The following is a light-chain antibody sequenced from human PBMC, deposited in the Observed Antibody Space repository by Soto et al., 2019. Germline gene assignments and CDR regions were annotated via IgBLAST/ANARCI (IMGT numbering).Light chain of an antibody. Sequence: QSALTXPASVSGSPGQSITISCTGTSSDVGGYNYVSRYQQHPGKAPKLMIYDVSSRPSGVSNRFSGSKSGNTASLTISGLQAEDEADYYCSSYTSSSTLYVFGTGTKVTVL. J-gene: IGLJ1*01. V-gene: IGLV2-14*01. CDR3: SSYTSSSTLYV. CDR1: SSDVGGYNY. CDR2: DVS.